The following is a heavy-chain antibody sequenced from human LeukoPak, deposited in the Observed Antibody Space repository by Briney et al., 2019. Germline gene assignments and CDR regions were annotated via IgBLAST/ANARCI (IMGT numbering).Heavy chain of an antibody. V-gene: IGHV4-4*07. CDR2: IHSSGTT. Sequence: SKTLSLTCTVSGGSIISYYWSWIRQPAGEGLEWIGRIHSSGTTNYNPSLKSRVTMSVDTFKNQFSLKVSSVTAADTAVYYCARGGVFKAAATFDYWGQGILVTVSS. CDR1: GGSIISYY. J-gene: IGHJ4*02. CDR3: ARGGVFKAAATFDY. D-gene: IGHD2-15*01.